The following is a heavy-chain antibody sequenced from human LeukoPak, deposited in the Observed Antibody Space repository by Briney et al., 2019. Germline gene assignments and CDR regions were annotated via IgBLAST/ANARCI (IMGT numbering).Heavy chain of an antibody. CDR2: ISSSSSYI. V-gene: IGHV3-21*01. J-gene: IGHJ4*02. CDR1: GFTFSSYS. Sequence: PGGSLRLSCAASGFTFSSYSMNWVRQAPGKGLEWVSSISSSSSYIYYADSVSGRFTISRDNAKNSLYLQMNSLRAEDTAVYYCARGMRPYYDSSGYRDYFDYWGQGTLVTVSS. D-gene: IGHD3-22*01. CDR3: ARGMRPYYDSSGYRDYFDY.